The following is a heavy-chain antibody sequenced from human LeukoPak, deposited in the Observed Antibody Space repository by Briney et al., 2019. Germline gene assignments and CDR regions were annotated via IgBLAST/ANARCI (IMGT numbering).Heavy chain of an antibody. CDR2: MNPNSGNT. Sequence: ASVKVSCKASGYTFTSYGINWVRQATGQGLEWMGWMNPNSGNTGYAQKFQGRVTMTRITSMSTAYLELSSLGSDDTAVYFCARDNYPNGMDVWGQGTTVTVSS. CDR3: ARDNYPNGMDV. CDR1: GYTFTSYG. D-gene: IGHD1-1*01. J-gene: IGHJ6*02. V-gene: IGHV1-8*01.